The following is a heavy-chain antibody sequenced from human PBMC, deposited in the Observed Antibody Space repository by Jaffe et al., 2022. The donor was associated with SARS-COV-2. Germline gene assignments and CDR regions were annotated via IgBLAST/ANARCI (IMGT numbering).Heavy chain of an antibody. CDR1: GFTFSSYW. CDR3: ARSVRYCSSTSCSMVPYYYYGMDV. D-gene: IGHD2-2*01. V-gene: IGHV3-74*01. J-gene: IGHJ6*02. CDR2: INSDGSST. Sequence: EVQLVESGGGLVQPGGSLRLSCAASGFTFSSYWMHWVRQAPGKGLVWVSRINSDGSSTSYADSVKGRFTISRDNAKNTLYLQMNSLRAEDTAVYYCARSVRYCSSTSCSMVPYYYYGMDVWGQGTTVTVSS.